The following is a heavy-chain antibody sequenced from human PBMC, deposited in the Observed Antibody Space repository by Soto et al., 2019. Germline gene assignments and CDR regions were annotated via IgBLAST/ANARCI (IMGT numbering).Heavy chain of an antibody. CDR2: IGTAGDT. Sequence: PGGSLRLSCASSGFTFSSYDMHWVRQATGKGLEWVSAIGTAGDTYYPGSVKGRFTISRENAKNSLYLQMNSLRAGDTAVYYCARSLGITANWFDPWGQGTLVTVPQ. CDR1: GFTFSSYD. CDR3: ARSLGITANWFDP. V-gene: IGHV3-13*01. D-gene: IGHD3-16*01. J-gene: IGHJ5*02.